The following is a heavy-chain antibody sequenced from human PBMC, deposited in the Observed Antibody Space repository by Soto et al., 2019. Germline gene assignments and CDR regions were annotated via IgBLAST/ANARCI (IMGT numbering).Heavy chain of an antibody. J-gene: IGHJ6*03. Sequence: PGGSLRLSCAASGFTFSSYDMHWVRQATGKGLEWVSAIGTAGGTYYPGSVKGRFTISRENAENSLYLQMNSLRAGDTAVYYCARGPDIVVVPAARVNYMDVWGKGTTVTVSS. CDR3: ARGPDIVVVPAARVNYMDV. D-gene: IGHD2-2*01. CDR1: GFTFSSYD. V-gene: IGHV3-13*01. CDR2: IGTAGGT.